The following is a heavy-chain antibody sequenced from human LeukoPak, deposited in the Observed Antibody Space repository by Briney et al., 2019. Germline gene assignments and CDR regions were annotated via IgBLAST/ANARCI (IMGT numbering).Heavy chain of an antibody. V-gene: IGHV5-51*01. CDR2: IYPGDSDT. D-gene: IGHD3-22*01. CDR1: GYSFTSYW. Sequence: GESLKISCKGSGYSFTSYWIGWVRQVPGKGLEWMGIIYPGDSDTRYSPSFQGQVTISADKSISTAYLQWSSLKASDTAMYYCASLNYYDSSGLYYFDYWGQGTLVTVSS. J-gene: IGHJ4*02. CDR3: ASLNYYDSSGLYYFDY.